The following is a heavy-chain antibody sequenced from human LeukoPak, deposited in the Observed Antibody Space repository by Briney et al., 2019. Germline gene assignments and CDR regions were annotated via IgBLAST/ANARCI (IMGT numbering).Heavy chain of an antibody. V-gene: IGHV1-69*01. CDR1: GGTFSKYT. D-gene: IGHD3-10*01. Sequence: ASVKVSCKASGGTFSKYTISWVRQRPGQGLEWMGGITPLFGTANYAQKFQGRVTITADESTSTAYMELSSLRSEDTAVYYCARDSRYGSGSCYNVAAYWGQGTLVTVSS. J-gene: IGHJ4*02. CDR2: ITPLFGTA. CDR3: ARDSRYGSGSCYNVAAY.